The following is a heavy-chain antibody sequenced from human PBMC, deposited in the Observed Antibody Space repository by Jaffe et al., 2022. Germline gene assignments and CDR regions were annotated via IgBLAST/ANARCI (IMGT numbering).Heavy chain of an antibody. J-gene: IGHJ3*02. D-gene: IGHD4-17*01. CDR2: IYHSGST. CDR1: GYSISSGYY. Sequence: QVQLQESGPGLVKPSETLSLTCAVSGYSISSGYYWGWIRQPPGKGLEWIGSIYHSGSTYYNPSLKSRVTISVDTSKNQFSLKLSSVTAADTAVYYCVNSGDPLRDDAFDIWGQGTMVTVSS. V-gene: IGHV4-38-2*01. CDR3: VNSGDPLRDDAFDI.